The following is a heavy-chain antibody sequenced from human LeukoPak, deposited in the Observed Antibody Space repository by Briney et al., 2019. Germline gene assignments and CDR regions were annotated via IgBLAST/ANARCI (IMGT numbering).Heavy chain of an antibody. V-gene: IGHV4-34*01. CDR2: INHSGST. CDR1: GGSFSGHY. CDR3: ARTDYYDSSGYYYMPSDAFDI. Sequence: SETLSPTCAVYGGSFSGHYWSWIRQPPGKGLEWIGEINHSGSTNYNPSLKSRVTISVDTSKNQFSLKLSSVTAADAAVYYCARTDYYDSSGYYYMPSDAFDIWGQGTMVTVSS. J-gene: IGHJ3*02. D-gene: IGHD3-22*01.